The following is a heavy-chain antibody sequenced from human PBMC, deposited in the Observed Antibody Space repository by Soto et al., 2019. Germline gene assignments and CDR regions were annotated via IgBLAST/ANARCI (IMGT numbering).Heavy chain of an antibody. D-gene: IGHD2-21*02. Sequence: SETLSLTCAVYGGSFSRYYWRWIRQPPGKGLEWIGEINHSGSTNYNPSLKSRVTISVDTSKNQLSLKLSSVSAADTAVYYCARVGIVVVTAILTYNWFDPWGQGTLVTVSS. J-gene: IGHJ5*02. CDR1: GGSFSRYY. CDR3: ARVGIVVVTAILTYNWFDP. CDR2: INHSGST. V-gene: IGHV4-34*01.